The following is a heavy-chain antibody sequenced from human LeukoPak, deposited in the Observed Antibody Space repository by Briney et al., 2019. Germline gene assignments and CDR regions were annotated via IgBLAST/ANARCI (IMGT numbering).Heavy chain of an antibody. CDR1: GFTFSNYN. D-gene: IGHD3-10*02. CDR3: AELGITMIGGV. Sequence: GGSLRLSCADSGFTFSNYNMNWVRQAPGKGLEWVSYISGSSSTIYYADSVKGRFTISKDNAKNSLYLQMNSLRAEDTAVYYCAELGITMIGGVWGKGTTVTVSS. V-gene: IGHV3-48*01. CDR2: ISGSSSTI. J-gene: IGHJ6*04.